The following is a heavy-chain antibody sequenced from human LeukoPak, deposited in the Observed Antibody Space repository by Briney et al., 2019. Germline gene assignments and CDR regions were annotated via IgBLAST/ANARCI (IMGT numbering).Heavy chain of an antibody. J-gene: IGHJ6*02. CDR2: IIPIFGIA. Sequence: SVKVSCKASGGTFSSYAISWVRQAPGQGLEWMGRIIPIFGIANYAQKFQGRVTITADKSTSTAYMELSSLRSEDTAVYYCARDGNCGGDCYSMDVWGQGTSVTVSS. CDR1: GGTFSSYA. V-gene: IGHV1-69*04. CDR3: ARDGNCGGDCYSMDV. D-gene: IGHD2-21*02.